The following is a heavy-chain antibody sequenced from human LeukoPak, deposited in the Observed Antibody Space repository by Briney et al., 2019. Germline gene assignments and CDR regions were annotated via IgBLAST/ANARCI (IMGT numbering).Heavy chain of an antibody. D-gene: IGHD3-10*01. Sequence: PGGSLRLSCAASGFTFSSYEMNWVRQAPGKGLEWVSYISSSGSTIYYADSVKGRFTISRDNSKNTLYLQMNSLRAEDTAVYYCARSRDYYGSGSFDYWGQGTLVTVSS. CDR2: ISSSGSTI. V-gene: IGHV3-48*03. J-gene: IGHJ4*02. CDR1: GFTFSSYE. CDR3: ARSRDYYGSGSFDY.